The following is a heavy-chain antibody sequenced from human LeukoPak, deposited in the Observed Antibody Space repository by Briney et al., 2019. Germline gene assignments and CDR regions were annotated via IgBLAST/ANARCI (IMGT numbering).Heavy chain of an antibody. Sequence: PGGSLRLSCAASGFTFTSYWMNWVRQAPGKGLEWVAVIWYDGSNKYYADSVKGRFTISRDNSKNTLYLQMNSLRAEDTAVYYCARGADYWGQGTLVTVSS. CDR1: GFTFTSYW. V-gene: IGHV3-33*08. CDR3: ARGADY. CDR2: IWYDGSNK. J-gene: IGHJ4*02.